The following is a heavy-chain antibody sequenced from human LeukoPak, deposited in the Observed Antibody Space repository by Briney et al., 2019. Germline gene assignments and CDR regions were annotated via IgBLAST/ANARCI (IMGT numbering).Heavy chain of an antibody. CDR3: ARDNSVRDAAWWFNP. CDR2: INPSGGST. Sequence: ASVKVSCKASGYTFTSYYMHWVRQAPGQGLEWMGIINPSGGSTSYAQKFKGRVTLTRDMSTSTDYLELSSLRSEDTAVYYCARDNSVRDAAWWFNPWGPGTLVTVSS. CDR1: GYTFTSYY. D-gene: IGHD5-24*01. V-gene: IGHV1-46*01. J-gene: IGHJ5*02.